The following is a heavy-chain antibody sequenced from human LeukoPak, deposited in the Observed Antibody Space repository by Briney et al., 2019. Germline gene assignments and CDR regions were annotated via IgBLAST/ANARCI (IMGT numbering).Heavy chain of an antibody. CDR3: ARDMSVGLRLGELSLSSYFDY. J-gene: IGHJ4*02. Sequence: SETLSLTCTVSGGSISSYSWSWIRQPAGKGLEWIGRIYTSGSTNYNPSLKSRVTMSLDTSKNQFSLKLISVTAADTDVYYCARDMSVGLRLGELSLSSYFDYWGQGTLVTVSS. V-gene: IGHV4-4*07. CDR1: GGSISSYS. CDR2: IYTSGST. D-gene: IGHD3-16*02.